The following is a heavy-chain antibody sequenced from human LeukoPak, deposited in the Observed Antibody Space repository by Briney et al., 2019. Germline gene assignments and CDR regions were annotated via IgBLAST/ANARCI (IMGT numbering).Heavy chain of an antibody. CDR3: ARQEWLAHDY. V-gene: IGHV4-38-2*02. J-gene: IGHJ4*02. CDR2: IYHSGST. D-gene: IGHD6-19*01. CDR1: GYSISSGYY. Sequence: SETLSLTCNVSGYSISSGYYWGWIRQPPGKGLEWIGSIYHSGSTYYNPSLKSRVTISVDKSKNQFSLKLSSVTAADTAVYYCARQEWLAHDYWGQGTLVTVSS.